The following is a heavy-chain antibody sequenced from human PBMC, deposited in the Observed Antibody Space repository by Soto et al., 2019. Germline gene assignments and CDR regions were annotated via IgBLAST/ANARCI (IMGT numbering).Heavy chain of an antibody. Sequence: ASVKVSCKASGYTFTAYSISWVRQAPGQGLELMGWISPYNGNTIYAQNLQGRLTMTTDTSTSTAYMELRSLRSDDTAVYFCARERSPYYDTNGRYSGNWFDPWGQGTLVTVYS. CDR3: ARERSPYYDTNGRYSGNWFDP. J-gene: IGHJ5*02. D-gene: IGHD3-22*01. CDR1: GYTFTAYS. CDR2: ISPYNGNT. V-gene: IGHV1-18*01.